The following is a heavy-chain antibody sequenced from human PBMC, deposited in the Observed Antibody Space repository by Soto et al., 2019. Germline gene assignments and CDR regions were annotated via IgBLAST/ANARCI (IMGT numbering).Heavy chain of an antibody. CDR2: ISYDGSNK. CDR1: GFTFSSYG. CDR3: AKVHAESEPHWFDP. D-gene: IGHD2-2*01. J-gene: IGHJ5*02. Sequence: QVQLVESGGVVVQPGRSLRLSCAASGFTFSSYGMHWVRQAPGKGLEWVAVISYDGSNKYYADSVKGRFTISRDNSKNTLYMQMNSLRAEDTAVYYCAKVHAESEPHWFDPWGQGTLVTVSS. V-gene: IGHV3-30*18.